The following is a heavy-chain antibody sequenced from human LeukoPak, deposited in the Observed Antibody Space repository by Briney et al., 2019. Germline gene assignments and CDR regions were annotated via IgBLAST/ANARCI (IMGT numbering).Heavy chain of an antibody. J-gene: IGHJ4*02. D-gene: IGHD3-22*01. V-gene: IGHV3-74*01. Sequence: GGSLRLSCAASGFTFSSYWMHWVRQAPGKGLVWVSRINSDGSSTSYADSVKGRFTISRGNAKNTLYLQMNSLRAEDTAVYYCARSPYYYDSSGYLPYWGQGTLVTVSS. CDR1: GFTFSSYW. CDR2: INSDGSST. CDR3: ARSPYYYDSSGYLPY.